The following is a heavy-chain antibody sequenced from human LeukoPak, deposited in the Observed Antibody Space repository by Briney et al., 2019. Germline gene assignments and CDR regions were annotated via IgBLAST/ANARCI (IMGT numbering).Heavy chain of an antibody. J-gene: IGHJ6*03. V-gene: IGHV4-39*01. CDR1: GGSISSSSYY. D-gene: IGHD3-9*01. CDR2: IYYSGST. Sequence: IPSETLSLTCTVSGGSISSSSYYWGWIRQPPGKGLEWIGSIYYSGSTYYNPSLKSRVTISVDTSKNQFSLKLSSVTAADTAVYYCARRTETWLSSKGAYYYYMDVWGKGTTVTISS. CDR3: ARRTETWLSSKGAYYYYMDV.